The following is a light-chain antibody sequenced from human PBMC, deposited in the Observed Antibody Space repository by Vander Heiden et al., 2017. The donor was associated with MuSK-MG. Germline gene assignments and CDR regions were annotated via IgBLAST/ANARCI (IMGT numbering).Light chain of an antibody. V-gene: IGKV1-39*01. J-gene: IGKJ3*01. CDR3: QQSYSTPS. CDR1: QSISSY. Sequence: DIQMTQSPFSLSASVGDRVTITCRASQSISSYLNWYQQKPGKAPKLLIYAASKWQGGVPSRFSGSGSGTDFTLTISRLQREDFANYYWQQSYSTPSFGHGTKVDFK. CDR2: AAS.